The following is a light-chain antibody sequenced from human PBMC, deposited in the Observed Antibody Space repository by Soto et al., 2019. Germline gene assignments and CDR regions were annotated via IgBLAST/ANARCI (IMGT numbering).Light chain of an antibody. CDR1: SGHSSYA. CDR2: LNSDGSH. J-gene: IGLJ3*02. Sequence: QSVLTQSPSASASLGASVTLTCTLSSGHSSYAIAWHQQQPEKGPRYLMKLNSDGSHSKGDGIPDRFSGSSSGAERYLTISSLQSEDEADYYSQTWGTGFWVFGGGTKVTVL. V-gene: IGLV4-69*01. CDR3: QTWGTGFWV.